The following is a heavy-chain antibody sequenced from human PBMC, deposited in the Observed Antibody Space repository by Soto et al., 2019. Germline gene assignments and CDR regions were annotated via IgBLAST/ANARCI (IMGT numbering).Heavy chain of an antibody. CDR2: ISSSSSTI. V-gene: IGHV3-48*02. CDR1: GFTFSSYS. J-gene: IGHJ6*02. CDR3: ARDAQYYYYDSSGSKNHYYYYYGMDV. Sequence: PGGSLRLSCAASGFTFSSYSMNWVRQAPGKGLEWVSYISSSSSTIYYADSVKGRFTISRDNAKNSLYLQMNSLRDEDTAVYYCARDAQYYYYDSSGSKNHYYYYYGMDVWGQGTTVTVSS. D-gene: IGHD3-22*01.